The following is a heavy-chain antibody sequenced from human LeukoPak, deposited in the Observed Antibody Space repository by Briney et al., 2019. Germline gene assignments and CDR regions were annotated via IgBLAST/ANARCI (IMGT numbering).Heavy chain of an antibody. Sequence: ASVKVSCKVSGYTLTELSMHWVRQAPGKGLEWIGGFDPEDGETIVAQKFQGRVTITADKSTSTAYMELSSLRSEDTAVYYCARDLGRGVRGAFDIWGQGTMVTVSS. D-gene: IGHD3-10*01. J-gene: IGHJ3*02. CDR3: ARDLGRGVRGAFDI. V-gene: IGHV1-24*01. CDR2: FDPEDGET. CDR1: GYTLTELS.